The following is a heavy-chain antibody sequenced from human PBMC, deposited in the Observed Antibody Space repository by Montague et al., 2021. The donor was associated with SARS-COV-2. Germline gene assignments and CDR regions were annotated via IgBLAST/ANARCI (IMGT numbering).Heavy chain of an antibody. CDR2: ISGSGANT. CDR1: GFTFSSYP. CDR3: ARGEGYCGGGRCYRHYDY. J-gene: IGHJ4*02. D-gene: IGHD2-15*01. V-gene: IGHV3-23*01. Sequence: SLRLSCAASGFTFSSYPVTWVRQAPGMGLEWVSIISGSGANTYYADSVKGRFTISRDNSKNTLYLQMNSLRAEDTAVYYCARGEGYCGGGRCYRHYDYWGQGTLGTVSS.